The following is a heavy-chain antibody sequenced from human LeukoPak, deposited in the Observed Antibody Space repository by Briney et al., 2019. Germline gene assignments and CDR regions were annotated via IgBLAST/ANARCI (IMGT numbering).Heavy chain of an antibody. CDR2: IIPIFGTA. V-gene: IGHV1-69*01. CDR3: ARVGYSSGWNRS. D-gene: IGHD6-19*01. Sequence: SVKVSCKASGGTFSSYAISWVRQAPGQGLEWMGGIIPIFGTANYAQKFQGRVTITADESTSTAYMELSSLRSEDTAVYYCARVGYSSGWNRSWGQGTLVTVSS. CDR1: GGTFSSYA. J-gene: IGHJ4*02.